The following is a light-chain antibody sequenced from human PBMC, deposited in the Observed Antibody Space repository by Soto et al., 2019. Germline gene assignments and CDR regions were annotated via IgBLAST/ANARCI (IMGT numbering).Light chain of an antibody. J-gene: IGLJ1*01. CDR2: DVS. CDR3: SSYTSSTLV. Sequence: LNQPASVSGSTGQSITISCTGTTSDVGDNDYVSWYQQHPGKAPKLMIYDVSNRPSGVSNRFSGSKSGNTASLTISGLQTEDEADYYCSSYTSSTLVFGAGTKVTVL. CDR1: TSDVGDNDY. V-gene: IGLV2-14*03.